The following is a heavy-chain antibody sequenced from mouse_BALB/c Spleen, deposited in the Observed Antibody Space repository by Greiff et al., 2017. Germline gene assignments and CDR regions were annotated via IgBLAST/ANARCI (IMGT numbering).Heavy chain of an antibody. D-gene: IGHD2-2*01. CDR1: GYAFSSYW. J-gene: IGHJ2*01. CDR2: IYPGDGDT. Sequence: VKLMESGAELVRPGSSVKISCKASGYAFSSYWMNWVKQRPGQGLEWIGQIYPGDGDTNYNGKFKGKATLTADKSSSTAYMQLSSLTSEDSAVYFCARRYYGYEDYWGQGTTLTVSS. V-gene: IGHV1-80*01. CDR3: ARRYYGYEDY.